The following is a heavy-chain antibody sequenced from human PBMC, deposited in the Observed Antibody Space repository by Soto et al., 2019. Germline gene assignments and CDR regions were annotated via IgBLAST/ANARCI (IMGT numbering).Heavy chain of an antibody. CDR2: IERNDEK. D-gene: IGHD2-21*01. Sequence: SGPTLVNATQTLTLTSTISGFSLSTDGRCVSWIRQPPGKALEWLARIERNDEKYYSTSLRTRLTISKDTSKNQAVLTMTKLDPADTATYYCARVWWFGETEYFQNWGQGTLLTVSS. CDR1: GFSLSTDGRC. V-gene: IGHV2-70*11. J-gene: IGHJ1*01. CDR3: ARVWWFGETEYFQN.